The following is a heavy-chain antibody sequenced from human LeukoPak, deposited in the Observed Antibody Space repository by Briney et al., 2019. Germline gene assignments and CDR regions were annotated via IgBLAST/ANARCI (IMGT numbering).Heavy chain of an antibody. D-gene: IGHD3-16*02. V-gene: IGHV3-23*01. CDR1: GFTFSSYG. Sequence: GGSLRLSCAASGFTFSSYGMSWVRQAPGKGLEWVSAISGSGGSTYYADSVKGRFTISRDNSKNTLYLQMNSLRAEDTAVYYCAKDLNMITFGGVIVKRTRAFDYWGQGTLVTVSS. CDR2: ISGSGGST. J-gene: IGHJ4*02. CDR3: AKDLNMITFGGVIVKRTRAFDY.